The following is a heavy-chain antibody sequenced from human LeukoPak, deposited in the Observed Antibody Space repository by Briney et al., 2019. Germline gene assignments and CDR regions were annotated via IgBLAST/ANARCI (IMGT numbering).Heavy chain of an antibody. CDR2: IFSDPLDRTT. Sequence: GGSERLSCAASGFGVTSDFMTWVRQAPGKGLEWLSIIFSDPLDRTTAHADSVKGRFTISSDNSANTLYLQMDSLRTEDTAIYYCATRGAWGPGTLVT. CDR3: ATRGA. V-gene: IGHV3-53*01. J-gene: IGHJ5*02. CDR1: GFGVTSDF.